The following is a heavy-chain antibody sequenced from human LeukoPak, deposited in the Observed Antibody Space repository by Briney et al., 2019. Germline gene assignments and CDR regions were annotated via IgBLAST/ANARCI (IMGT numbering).Heavy chain of an antibody. CDR3: ARHKRGRAGATFDY. Sequence: SETLSLTCTVSGGSIRNYYWSWIRQPPGKGMEWIGFIYYSGNADYNPSLKSRVTISVDTSKNQFSLNLSSVTAADTAVYYCARHKRGRAGATFDYWGQGTLVTVSS. V-gene: IGHV4-59*08. D-gene: IGHD1-26*01. CDR2: IYYSGNA. CDR1: GGSIRNYY. J-gene: IGHJ4*02.